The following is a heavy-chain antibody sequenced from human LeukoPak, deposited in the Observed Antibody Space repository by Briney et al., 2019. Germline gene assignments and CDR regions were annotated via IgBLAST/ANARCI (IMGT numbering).Heavy chain of an antibody. CDR3: AKTTAGNSSGRNPGWPVDY. CDR2: VSGSGGIT. V-gene: IGHV3-23*01. J-gene: IGHJ4*02. D-gene: IGHD6-19*01. CDR1: GFTFNSYA. Sequence: GGSLRLSCAASGFTFNSYAMTWVRQAPGEGLEWVSHVSGSGGITYYADSVKGRFTIFRENSKKTLYLQINRLTAEATAVYYRAKTTAGNSSGRNPGWPVDYWGQGTLVTVSS.